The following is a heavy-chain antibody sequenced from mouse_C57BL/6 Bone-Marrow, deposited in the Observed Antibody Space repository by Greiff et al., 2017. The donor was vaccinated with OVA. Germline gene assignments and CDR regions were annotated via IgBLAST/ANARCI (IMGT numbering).Heavy chain of an antibody. CDR3: ARDPYYYGSSFYFDY. D-gene: IGHD1-1*01. Sequence: QVQLQQSGAELVRPGTSVKVSCKASGYAFTNYLIEWVKQRPGQGLEWIGVINPGSGGTNYNEKFKGKATLTADKSSSTAYMQLSSLTSEDSAVYVCARDPYYYGSSFYFDYWGQGTTLTVSA. CDR1: GYAFTNYL. J-gene: IGHJ2*01. CDR2: INPGSGGT. V-gene: IGHV1-54*01.